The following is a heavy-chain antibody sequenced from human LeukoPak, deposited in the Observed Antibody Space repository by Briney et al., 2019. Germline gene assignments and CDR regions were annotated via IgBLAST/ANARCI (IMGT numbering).Heavy chain of an antibody. V-gene: IGHV3-7*01. Sequence: GGSLRLSCAASGFTFSSYWMSWVRQAPGKGLQWVANINQDGSEKYYVASVKGRFTISRDNAKNSLYLQMNSLRGEDPAVYYCARDRRYFTYWGQGTLVTVSS. CDR1: GFTFSSYW. CDR3: ARDRRYFTY. CDR2: INQDGSEK. J-gene: IGHJ4*02. D-gene: IGHD3-9*01.